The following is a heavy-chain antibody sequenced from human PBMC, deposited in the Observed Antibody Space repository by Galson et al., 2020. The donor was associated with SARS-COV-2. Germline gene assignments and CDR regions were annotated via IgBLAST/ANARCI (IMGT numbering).Heavy chain of an antibody. V-gene: IGHV4-39*01. CDR1: GGSISSSSYY. J-gene: IGHJ3*02. CDR3: ARLPYYYDCSYAFDI. CDR2: IYYSGST. Sequence: SETLSLTCTVSGGSISSSSYYWGWIRQPPGKGLEWIGSIYYSGSTYYNPSLKSRVTISVDTSKNQFSLKLSSVTAADTAVYYCARLPYYYDCSYAFDIWGQGTMVTVSS. D-gene: IGHD3-22*01.